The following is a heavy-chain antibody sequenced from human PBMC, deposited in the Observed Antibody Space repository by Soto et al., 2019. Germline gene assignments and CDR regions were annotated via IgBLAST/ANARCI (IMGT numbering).Heavy chain of an antibody. CDR3: AADQLNYYYYGMDV. Sequence: QLQLQESGPGLVKPSETLSLTCTVSGGSISSSSYYWGWIRQPPGKGLEWIGSIYYSGSTYYNPSLKRRVTISVDTSKNQFSLKLSSVTAADTAVYYCAADQLNYYYYGMDVWGQGTTVTVSS. V-gene: IGHV4-39*01. CDR1: GGSISSSSYY. J-gene: IGHJ6*02. D-gene: IGHD2-2*01. CDR2: IYYSGST.